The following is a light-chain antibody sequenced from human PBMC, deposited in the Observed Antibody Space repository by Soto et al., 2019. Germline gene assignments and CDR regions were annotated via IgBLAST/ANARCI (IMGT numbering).Light chain of an antibody. CDR1: QRVSSSY. Sequence: EIVLTQSPGTLSLSPGERATLSCRASQRVSSSYLAWYQQQPGQAPRLLIYGASSRATGIPDRFSGSGSGTDFTLTISRLEPEDFAVYYCQQYGSSPSFGHGTRLAIK. CDR2: GAS. J-gene: IGKJ5*01. CDR3: QQYGSSPS. V-gene: IGKV3-20*01.